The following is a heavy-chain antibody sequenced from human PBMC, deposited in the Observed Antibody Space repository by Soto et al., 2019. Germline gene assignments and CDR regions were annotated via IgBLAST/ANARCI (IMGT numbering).Heavy chain of an antibody. CDR3: AKDNTDGILDY. CDR1: GGSISSGDYY. CDR2: IYYSGST. Sequence: QVQLQESGPGLVKPSQTLSLTCTVSGGSISSGDYYWSWIRQPPGKGLEWIGYIYYSGSTYYNPPLKGGVTKSEDTSKNQFALKLSSVTAADTAVYYCAKDNTDGILDYWGQGTLVTVSS. D-gene: IGHD5-18*01. V-gene: IGHV4-30-4*01. J-gene: IGHJ4*02.